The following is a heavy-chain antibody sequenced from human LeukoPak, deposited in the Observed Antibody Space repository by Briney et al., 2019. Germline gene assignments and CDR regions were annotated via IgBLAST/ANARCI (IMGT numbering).Heavy chain of an antibody. CDR1: GDTFTSYG. Sequence: ASVKVSCKASGDTFTSYGISWVRQAPGQGLEWMGWISAYNGNTNYAQKLQGRVTMTTDTSTSTAYMELRSLRSDDTAVYYCARAQAVAGTGDFDYWGQGTLVTVSS. V-gene: IGHV1-18*01. D-gene: IGHD6-19*01. CDR3: ARAQAVAGTGDFDY. CDR2: ISAYNGNT. J-gene: IGHJ4*02.